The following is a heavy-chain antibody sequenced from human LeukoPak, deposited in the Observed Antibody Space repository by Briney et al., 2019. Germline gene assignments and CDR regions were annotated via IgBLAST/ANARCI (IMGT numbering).Heavy chain of an antibody. CDR2: ISWNGGST. D-gene: IGHD1-26*01. Sequence: GGSLRLSCAASGFTFSSYAMSWVRQAPGKGLEWVSAISWNGGSTAYADSVKGRFTISRDNAKNSLFLQLSNLRPEDTALYYCAKHLSATNTFTFFGLDVWGQGTTVTVSS. CDR3: AKHLSATNTFTFFGLDV. CDR1: GFTFSSYA. V-gene: IGHV3-20*04. J-gene: IGHJ6*02.